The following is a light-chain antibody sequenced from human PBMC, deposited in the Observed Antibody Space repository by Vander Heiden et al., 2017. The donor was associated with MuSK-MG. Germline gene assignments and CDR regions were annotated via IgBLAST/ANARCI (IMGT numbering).Light chain of an antibody. CDR2: GAS. CDR1: QSVSSSY. J-gene: IGKJ4*01. V-gene: IGKV3-20*01. Sequence: EIVLTQSPGTLSLSPGERATLSCRASQSVSSSYLAWYQQKPGQAPRLLIYGASSRATGIPDRFSGSGSGTDFTLTISRLEPEDFAVYYCQQYGSSPLTFGGGTKVXFK. CDR3: QQYGSSPLT.